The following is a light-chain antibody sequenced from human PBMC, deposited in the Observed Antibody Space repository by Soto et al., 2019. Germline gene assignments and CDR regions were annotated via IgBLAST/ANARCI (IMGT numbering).Light chain of an antibody. CDR3: QQYGDSPPT. J-gene: IGKJ1*01. Sequence: EIVLTQSPGTLSLYPGERATLSCRASQSLSTNYLAWYQRKPGQAPRLLIYGASSRATDIPRRFSGSGSGTDFTLTITRLEPEDFAVYYCQQYGDSPPTFGQGTKVEIK. CDR1: QSLSTNY. CDR2: GAS. V-gene: IGKV3-20*01.